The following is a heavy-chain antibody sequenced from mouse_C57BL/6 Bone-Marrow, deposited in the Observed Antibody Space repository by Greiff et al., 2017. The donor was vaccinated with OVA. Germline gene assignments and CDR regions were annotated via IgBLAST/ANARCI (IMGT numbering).Heavy chain of an antibody. Sequence: EVQLQQSVAELVRPGASVKLSCTASGFNIKNTYMHWVKQRPEQGLEWIGRIDPANGNTKYAPKFQGKATITADTSSSTAYLLLFRLTSSDTAFYYCSSGSFSYGSTLYSSAMDYWGQGTSVTVSS. J-gene: IGHJ4*01. CDR3: SSGSFSYGSTLYSSAMDY. V-gene: IGHV14-3*01. CDR1: GFNIKNTY. CDR2: IDPANGNT. D-gene: IGHD1-1*01.